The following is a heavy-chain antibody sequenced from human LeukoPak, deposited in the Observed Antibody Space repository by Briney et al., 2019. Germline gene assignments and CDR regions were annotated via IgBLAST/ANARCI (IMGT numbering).Heavy chain of an antibody. CDR1: GFTFDDYA. V-gene: IGHV3-9*01. D-gene: IGHD6-19*01. CDR2: ISWNSGSI. J-gene: IGHJ4*02. Sequence: PGGSLRLSCAASGFTFDDYAMHWVRQAPGKGLEWVSGISWNSGSIGYADSVKGRFTISRDNAKNSLYLQMNSLRAEDTALYYCAKDVLASGWYYFDYRGQGTLVTVSS. CDR3: AKDVLASGWYYFDY.